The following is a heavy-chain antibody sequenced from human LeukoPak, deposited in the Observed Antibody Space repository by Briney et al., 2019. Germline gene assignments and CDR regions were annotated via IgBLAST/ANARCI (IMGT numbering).Heavy chain of an antibody. D-gene: IGHD6-19*01. J-gene: IGHJ4*02. V-gene: IGHV3-33*01. CDR3: ARDSRWLAHFDY. CDR2: IWSDGSNK. CDR1: GFTFSNYG. Sequence: GGSLRLSCAASGFTFSNYGMHWVRQAPGKGLEWVAVIWSDGSNKYYADSVKGRFTISRDNSKNTLYLQINSLRAEDTAVYYCARDSRWLAHFDYWGQGTLVTVPS.